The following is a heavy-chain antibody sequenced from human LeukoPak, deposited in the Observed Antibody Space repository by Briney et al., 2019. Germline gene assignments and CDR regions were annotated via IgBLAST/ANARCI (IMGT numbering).Heavy chain of an antibody. CDR2: IYTSGGT. Sequence: SETLSLTCTVSGGSISSYYWSWFRQPAGKGLEWIGRIYTSGGTNYNPSLKSRVTMSVDTSKNQFSLELSSVTAADTAVYYCARGSSGSYFLYYYYMDVWGKGTTVTVSS. V-gene: IGHV4-4*07. CDR1: GGSISSYY. J-gene: IGHJ6*03. D-gene: IGHD1-26*01. CDR3: ARGSSGSYFLYYYYMDV.